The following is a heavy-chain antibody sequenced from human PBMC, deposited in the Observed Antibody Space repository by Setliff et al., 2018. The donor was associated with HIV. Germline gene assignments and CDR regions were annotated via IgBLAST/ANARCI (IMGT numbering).Heavy chain of an antibody. CDR2: ISYDGSNK. CDR3: VRKGNMVAPHYPDHLFYMDV. Sequence: GGSLRLSCAASGFTFSSYAMHWVRQAPGKGLEWVAVISYDGSNKYYADSVKGRFTISRDNAKNSLYLQVDSLRAEDTAVYYCVRKGNMVAPHYPDHLFYMDVWGKGTTVTVSS. D-gene: IGHD3-10*01. CDR1: GFTFSSYA. J-gene: IGHJ6*03. V-gene: IGHV3-30*04.